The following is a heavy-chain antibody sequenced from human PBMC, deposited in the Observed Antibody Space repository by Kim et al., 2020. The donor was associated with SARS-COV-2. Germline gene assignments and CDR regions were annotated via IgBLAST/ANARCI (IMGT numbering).Heavy chain of an antibody. J-gene: IGHJ3*02. V-gene: IGHV3-11*05. CDR3: ARDRRVYGYYFPDVFDI. D-gene: IGHD4-17*01. Sequence: SVKGRFTISRDNAKNSLFLQMNSLRAEDTAVYFCARDRRVYGYYFPDVFDIWGQGTMVTVSS.